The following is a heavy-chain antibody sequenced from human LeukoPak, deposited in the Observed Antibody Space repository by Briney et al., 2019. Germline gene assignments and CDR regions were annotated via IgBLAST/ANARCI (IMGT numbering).Heavy chain of an antibody. V-gene: IGHV4-34*01. CDR2: INHSGST. D-gene: IGHD2-15*01. Sequence: PSETLSLTCAVYGGSFSGYYWSWIRQPPGKGLEWIGEINHSGSTNYNPSLKSRVTISVDTSNNQFSLKLSSVTAADTAVYYCARGGWSLDYWGQGTLVTVSS. CDR3: ARGGWSLDY. J-gene: IGHJ4*02. CDR1: GGSFSGYY.